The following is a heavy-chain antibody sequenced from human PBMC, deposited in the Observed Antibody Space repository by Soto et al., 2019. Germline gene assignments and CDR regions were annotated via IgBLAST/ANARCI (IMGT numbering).Heavy chain of an antibody. V-gene: IGHV4-34*01. J-gene: IGHJ6*02. D-gene: IGHD3-10*01. CDR3: ARFGAIIYYYYGMDV. CDR2: INHSGST. Sequence: SETLSLTCAVYGGSFSGYYWSWIRQPPGKGLEWIGEINHSGSTNYNPSLKSRVTISVDTSKNQFSLKLSSVTAADTAVYYCARFGAIIYYYYGMDVWGQGTTVTVSS. CDR1: GGSFSGYY.